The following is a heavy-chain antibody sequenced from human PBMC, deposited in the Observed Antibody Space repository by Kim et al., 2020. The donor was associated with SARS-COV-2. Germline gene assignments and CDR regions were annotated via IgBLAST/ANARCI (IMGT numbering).Heavy chain of an antibody. D-gene: IGHD3-10*01. V-gene: IGHV5-10-1*01. CDR3: ARTTMVRGVVDAFDI. Sequence: PSFQGHVTISADKSISTAYLQWSSLKASDTALYYCARTTMVRGVVDAFDIWGQGTMVTVSS. J-gene: IGHJ3*02.